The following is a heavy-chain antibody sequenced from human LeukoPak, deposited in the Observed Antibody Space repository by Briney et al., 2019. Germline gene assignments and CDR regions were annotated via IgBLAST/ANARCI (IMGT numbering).Heavy chain of an antibody. V-gene: IGHV1-8*01. D-gene: IGHD2-2*02. CDR1: GYTFTSYD. CDR2: MNPNRGNT. J-gene: IGHJ5*02. CDR3: ARGNSGVPAAIRFVWHAPGNWFDP. Sequence: GASVKVSCKASGYTFTSYDINWVRQATGQGLEWMVWMNPNRGNTGYAQKFQGRVTMTRNTSISTAYMELSSLRSEDTAVYYCARGNSGVPAAIRFVWHAPGNWFDPWGQGTLVTVSS.